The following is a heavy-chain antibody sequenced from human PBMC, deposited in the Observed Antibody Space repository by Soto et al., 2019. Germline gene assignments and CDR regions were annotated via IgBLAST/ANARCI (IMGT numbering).Heavy chain of an antibody. V-gene: IGHV4-34*01. CDR3: ARGQEGVVATH. CDR1: GGSLRGYY. J-gene: IGHJ4*02. D-gene: IGHD5-12*01. CDR2: AKDGGHT. Sequence: QVQLQQWGAGLLKPSETLSLNCAVTGGSLRGYYWSWIRQPPGRGLGWIGEAKDGGHTNYSPSLRGRVTISSDTSNNQFSLRLNSVTAADTGVYYCARGQEGVVATHWDQGSLVTVSS.